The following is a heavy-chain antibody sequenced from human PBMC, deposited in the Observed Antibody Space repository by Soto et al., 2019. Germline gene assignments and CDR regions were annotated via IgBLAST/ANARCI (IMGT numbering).Heavy chain of an antibody. V-gene: IGHV1-69*06. D-gene: IGHD1-26*01. Sequence: ASVKVSCKASGGTSSNYAINWVRQAPGQGLEWMGGIIPLFGTPNYAQKFQGRVTFTAHKSTSTAYMELRSLRSDDTAVYYCARGWETVGTTTPFAYWGQGTLVTVSS. J-gene: IGHJ4*02. CDR1: GGTSSNYA. CDR2: IIPLFGTP. CDR3: ARGWETVGTTTPFAY.